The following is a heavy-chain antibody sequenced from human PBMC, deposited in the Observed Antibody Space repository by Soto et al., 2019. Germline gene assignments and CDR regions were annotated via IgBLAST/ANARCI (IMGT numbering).Heavy chain of an antibody. V-gene: IGHV1-3*01. CDR2: INAGNGNT. Sequence: ASVKVSCKASGYTFTSYAMHWVRQAPGQRLEWMGWINAGNGNTKYSQKFQGRVTITRDTSASTAYMELSSLRSEDTAVYYCASGYCSGGSCYFSGIDYWGQGTLVTVSS. CDR1: GYTFTSYA. D-gene: IGHD2-15*01. CDR3: ASGYCSGGSCYFSGIDY. J-gene: IGHJ4*02.